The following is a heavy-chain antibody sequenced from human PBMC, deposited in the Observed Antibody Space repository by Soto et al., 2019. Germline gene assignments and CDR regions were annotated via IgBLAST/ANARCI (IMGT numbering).Heavy chain of an antibody. Sequence: SETLSLTCTVSGDSLSSPTYYWTWIRQPPGKGLEWIAHIYYSGRTIYNPSLQSRVAISVDTSKNQFYLELNSVTAADTAVYYCAREARGVISGMDVWGQGTTVTVSS. CDR1: GDSLSSPTYY. CDR3: AREARGVISGMDV. CDR2: IYYSGRT. D-gene: IGHD3-10*01. J-gene: IGHJ6*02. V-gene: IGHV4-61*01.